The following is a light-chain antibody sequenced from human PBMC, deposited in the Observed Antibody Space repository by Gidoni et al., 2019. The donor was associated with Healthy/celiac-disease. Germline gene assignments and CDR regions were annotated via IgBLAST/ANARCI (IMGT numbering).Light chain of an antibody. Sequence: HLPQSPSSLSASVGDRVTITCRASQSISSYLNWYQQKPGKAPKLLIYAASSLQSGVPSRFSGSGSGTDFTLTISSLQPEDFATYYCQQSYSTPRTFGQGTKLEIK. J-gene: IGKJ2*01. CDR3: QQSYSTPRT. V-gene: IGKV1-39*01. CDR1: QSISSY. CDR2: AAS.